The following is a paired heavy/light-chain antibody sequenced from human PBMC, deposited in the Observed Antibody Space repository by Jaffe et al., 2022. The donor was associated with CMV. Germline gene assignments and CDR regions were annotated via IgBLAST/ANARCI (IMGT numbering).Heavy chain of an antibody. D-gene: IGHD3-16*01. CDR3: VRDCWGRPEGVDGFDI. CDR2: IKQSGSEK. CDR1: GFTFSAYW. Sequence: EVQLVESGGGLVQPGGSLRLSCAASGFTFSAYWMSWVRQAPGKGLEWVANIKQSGSEKKYVDSVKGRFTISRDNARNSLYLQMNSLRVEDTAVYYCVRDCWGRPEGVDGFDIWGQGTMVTVSP. V-gene: IGHV3-7*01. J-gene: IGHJ3*02.
Light chain of an antibody. V-gene: IGLV1-40*01. Sequence: QSVLTQPPSVSGAPGQRVTISCTGNSSNIGAPYAVHWYQQLPGAAPKLLIHANTKRPSGVPDRISGSQSGTSASLAITGLQAEDEADYYCQSYDSSLIAWVFGGGTKLTVL. CDR3: QSYDSSLIAWV. CDR1: SSNIGAPYA. J-gene: IGLJ3*02. CDR2: ANT.